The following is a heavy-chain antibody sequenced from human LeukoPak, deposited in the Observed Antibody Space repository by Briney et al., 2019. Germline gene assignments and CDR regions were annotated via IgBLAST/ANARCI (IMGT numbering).Heavy chain of an antibody. Sequence: GASVKVSCKASGGTFSSYAISWVRQAPGQGLEWMGGIIPIFGTANYAQKFQGRVTITADESTSTAYMELSSLRSEDTAVYYCARVVDCGGDCSNGMDVWGQGTTVTVSS. J-gene: IGHJ6*02. CDR3: ARVVDCGGDCSNGMDV. CDR1: GGTFSSYA. CDR2: IIPIFGTA. D-gene: IGHD2-21*02. V-gene: IGHV1-69*13.